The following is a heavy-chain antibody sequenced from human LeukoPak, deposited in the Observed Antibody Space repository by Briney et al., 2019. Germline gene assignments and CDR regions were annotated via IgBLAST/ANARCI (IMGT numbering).Heavy chain of an antibody. J-gene: IGHJ4*02. D-gene: IGHD3-22*01. CDR1: GFTFGDYA. V-gene: IGHV3-49*04. CDR2: IRRKAHGGTT. CDR3: TRVTYYYDNSGYFHFDS. Sequence: GGSLRLSCTTSGFTFGDYAMSWVRQAPGKGLEWVSFIRRKAHGGTTEYAASVKGRFSSSRDDSKSIAYLQMNSLKTEDTAVYFCTRVTYYYDNSGYFHFDSWGQGSLVTVSS.